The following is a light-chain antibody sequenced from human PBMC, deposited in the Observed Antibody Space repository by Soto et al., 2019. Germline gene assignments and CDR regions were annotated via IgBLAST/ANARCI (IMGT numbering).Light chain of an antibody. Sequence: DIQMTPSPSSLAASLGARITLPXRASQSISIYVNWDPHKPEXXPKLXXXAAXSLERGVPSRFSGGGSGTDFTLNISSLQPDEFATYYCQQNYRATPWTFGQGTKVEI. J-gene: IGKJ1*01. CDR3: QQNYRATPWT. CDR2: AAX. CDR1: QSISIY. V-gene: IGKV1-39*01.